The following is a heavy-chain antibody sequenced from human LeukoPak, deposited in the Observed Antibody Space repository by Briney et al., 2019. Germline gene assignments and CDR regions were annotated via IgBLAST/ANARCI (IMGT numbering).Heavy chain of an antibody. V-gene: IGHV4-39*01. CDR1: GGSISSSNSY. Sequence: SETLSLTCTVPGGSISSSNSYWGWIRQPPGKGLEWIGGVYNSGGTSYNPSLKSRVIISKDTSKDQVSLRLSSVTVADTAVYYCARHRVAGTTRGRGFDSWGQGTLVIVSS. J-gene: IGHJ5*01. CDR3: ARHRVAGTTRGRGFDS. D-gene: IGHD1-7*01. CDR2: VYNSGGT.